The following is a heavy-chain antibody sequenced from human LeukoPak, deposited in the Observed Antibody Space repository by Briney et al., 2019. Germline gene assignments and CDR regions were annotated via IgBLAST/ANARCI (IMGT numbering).Heavy chain of an antibody. CDR1: GFTVSSNY. Sequence: GGSLRLSCAASGFTVSSNYMTWVRQAPGKGLEWVSVIHKNAITYYADTVKGRFTISRDNSKNMLYLQMNRLRAEDTALYYCARDSSMTTVTTSWFDPWGQGTLVTVSS. V-gene: IGHV3-53*01. CDR2: IHKNAIT. J-gene: IGHJ5*02. D-gene: IGHD4-17*01. CDR3: ARDSSMTTVTTSWFDP.